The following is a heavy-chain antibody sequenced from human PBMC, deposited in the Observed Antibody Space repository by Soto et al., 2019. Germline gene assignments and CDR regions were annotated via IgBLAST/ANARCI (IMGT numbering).Heavy chain of an antibody. CDR2: ISYDGGNE. V-gene: IGHV3-30*18. D-gene: IGHD1-26*01. CDR3: AKDRYSGTYPTDFDY. Sequence: PGGSLRRSCAGSGFTFSSYGIHWVRQAPGKGLEWVALISYDGGNEKYTESVKDRFTISRDDSHNVAYLQMSSLRTEDTAMYYCAKDRYSGTYPTDFDYWGQGSLVTVPQ. J-gene: IGHJ4*02. CDR1: GFTFSSYG.